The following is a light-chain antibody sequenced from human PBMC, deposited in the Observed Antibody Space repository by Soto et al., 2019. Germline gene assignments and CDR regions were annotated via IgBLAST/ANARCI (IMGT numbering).Light chain of an antibody. Sequence: QSVLTQPPSASGTPGQRVTISCSGSSSSIGSNSVNWYQQLPRTAPKVLIYTNNQRPSGVPDRFSGSKAGTSASLAIGGLQSEDAADYYCAAWDGSLNVYVFGTGTKLTVL. CDR1: SSSIGSNS. V-gene: IGLV1-44*01. CDR2: TNN. CDR3: AAWDGSLNVYV. J-gene: IGLJ1*01.